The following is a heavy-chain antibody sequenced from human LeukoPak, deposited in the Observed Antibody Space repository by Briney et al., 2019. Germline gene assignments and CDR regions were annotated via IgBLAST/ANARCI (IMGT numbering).Heavy chain of an antibody. Sequence: PGGSLRLSCAASGFTFDDYGMSWVRQAPGKGLEWVSGINWNGGSTGYADSVKGRFTISRDNAKNSLYLQMNSLRAEDTALYYCAKDMVAVAGSSFFDYWGQGTLVTVSS. CDR1: GFTFDDYG. J-gene: IGHJ4*02. V-gene: IGHV3-20*04. CDR2: INWNGGST. CDR3: AKDMVAVAGSSFFDY. D-gene: IGHD6-19*01.